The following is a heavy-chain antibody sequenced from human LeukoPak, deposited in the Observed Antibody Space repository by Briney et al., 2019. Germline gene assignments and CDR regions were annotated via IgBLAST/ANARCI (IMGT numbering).Heavy chain of an antibody. D-gene: IGHD3-16*01. V-gene: IGHV3-23*01. CDR3: AKGYYDYVWGSYYFDY. CDR1: GFTFSSYA. CDR2: ISGSGGST. J-gene: IGHJ4*02. Sequence: GGSLRLSCAASGFTFSSYAMSWVRQAPGKGLEWVSAISGSGGSTYYADSEKGRFTISRDNSRDTLYLQMNSLRAEDTAVYYCAKGYYDYVWGSYYFDYWGQGTLVTVSS.